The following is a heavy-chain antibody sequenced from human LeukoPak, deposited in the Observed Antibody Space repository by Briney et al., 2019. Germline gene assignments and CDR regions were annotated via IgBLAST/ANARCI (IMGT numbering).Heavy chain of an antibody. CDR1: GGTFSSYA. J-gene: IGHJ4*02. CDR2: IIPIFGTA. Sequence: GASVKVSCKASGGTFSSYAISWVRQAPGQGLEWMGGIIPIFGTANYAQKFQGRVTITADESTSTAYMELRSLRSDDTAVYYCARLKARYLFDYWGQGTLVTVSS. D-gene: IGHD1-1*01. CDR3: ARLKARYLFDY. V-gene: IGHV1-69*13.